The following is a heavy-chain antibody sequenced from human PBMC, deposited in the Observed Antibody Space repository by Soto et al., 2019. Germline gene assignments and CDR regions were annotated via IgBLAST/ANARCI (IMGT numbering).Heavy chain of an antibody. V-gene: IGHV3-21*01. CDR1: GFTFSSYS. CDR2: ISSSSSYI. D-gene: IGHD3-3*01. J-gene: IGHJ6*03. Sequence: GGSLRLSCAASGFTFSSYSMNWVRQAPGKGLEWVSSISSSSSYIYYADSVKGRFTISRDNAKNSLYLQMNSLRAEDTAVYYCARGYDFWSGPLSSLYYYYMDVWGKGTTVTVSS. CDR3: ARGYDFWSGPLSSLYYYYMDV.